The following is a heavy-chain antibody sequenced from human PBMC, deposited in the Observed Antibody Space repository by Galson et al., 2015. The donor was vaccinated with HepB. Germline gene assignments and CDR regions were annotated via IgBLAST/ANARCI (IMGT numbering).Heavy chain of an antibody. D-gene: IGHD3-10*01. CDR1: GYSFSTNG. Sequence: SVKVSCKASGYSFSTNGIAWVRQAPGQGLEWVGWISAYSGNTKYAENFQDRVVLTAETSTTTAYMELRSLRFDDTALYYCARAGGEWKPLDFWGQGTLVSVSA. CDR3: ARAGGEWKPLDF. V-gene: IGHV1-18*01. CDR2: ISAYSGNT. J-gene: IGHJ4*02.